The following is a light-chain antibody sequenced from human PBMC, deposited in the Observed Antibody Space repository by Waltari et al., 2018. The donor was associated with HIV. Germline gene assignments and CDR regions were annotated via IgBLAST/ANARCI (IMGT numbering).Light chain of an antibody. CDR3: QQYFKTPYT. Sequence: DIVMTQSPDSLTVSLGERANINCKSSRSVLYSSDNKNYLVWYQQKSGQSPKVVISWASTRESGVPDRFSGSGSGTDFTLTISSLQAEDVALYYCQQYFKTPYTFGQGTKVEI. CDR1: RSVLYSSDNKNY. CDR2: WAS. J-gene: IGKJ2*01. V-gene: IGKV4-1*01.